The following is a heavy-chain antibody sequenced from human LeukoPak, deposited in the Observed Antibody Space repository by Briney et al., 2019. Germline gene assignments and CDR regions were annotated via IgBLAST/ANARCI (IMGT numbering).Heavy chain of an antibody. Sequence: GGSLRLSCAASGFTFSSYEMKWVRQAPGKGLEWVSYISSSGSTIYYADSGKGRFTISRDHATSSLYLQMNSLSAEDTAVYYCAELGITMIGGVWGKGTTVTISS. J-gene: IGHJ6*04. CDR2: ISSSGSTI. V-gene: IGHV3-48*03. D-gene: IGHD3-10*02. CDR1: GFTFSSYE. CDR3: AELGITMIGGV.